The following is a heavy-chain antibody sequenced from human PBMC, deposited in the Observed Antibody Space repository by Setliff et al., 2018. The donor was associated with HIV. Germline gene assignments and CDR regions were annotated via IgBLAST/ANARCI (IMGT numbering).Heavy chain of an antibody. CDR1: GFTFSSYG. CDR3: AKDRYYDSSGSPVDY. D-gene: IGHD3-22*01. J-gene: IGHJ4*02. CDR2: IRYDGSNK. Sequence: GGSLRLSCSASGFTFSSYGMHWVRQAPGKGLEWVAFIRYDGSNKYYADSVKVRFTISRDNSKNTLSLQMNSLRAEDTAVYYCAKDRYYDSSGSPVDYWGQGTLVTVSS. V-gene: IGHV3-30*02.